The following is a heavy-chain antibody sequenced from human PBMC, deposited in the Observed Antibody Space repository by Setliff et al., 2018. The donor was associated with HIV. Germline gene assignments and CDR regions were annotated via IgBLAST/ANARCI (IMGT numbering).Heavy chain of an antibody. CDR1: SGSVSGYY. CDR3: ARTSGYSSYFAS. V-gene: IGHV4-59*02. D-gene: IGHD3-3*01. CDR2: IHSSGST. J-gene: IGHJ4*02. Sequence: ETLSLTCSVSSGSVSGYYWGWIRQPPGKKLEWIGYIHSSGSTNYNPSLKSRVTISVDTSKNQFSLKLSPVTAADTAVYYCARTSGYSSYFASWGQGPWSPSPQ.